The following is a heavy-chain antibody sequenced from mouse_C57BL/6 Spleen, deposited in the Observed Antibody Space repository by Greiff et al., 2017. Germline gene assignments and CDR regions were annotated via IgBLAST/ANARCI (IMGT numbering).Heavy chain of an antibody. Sequence: EVQLQQSGTVLARPGASVKMSCKTSGYTFTSYWMHWVKQRPGQGLEWIGAIYPGNSDTSYNQKFKGKAKLTAVTSASTAYMELSSLTNEDSAVYYCTTSYDGSSYWFAYWGQGTLVTVSA. CDR2: IYPGNSDT. J-gene: IGHJ3*01. V-gene: IGHV1-5*01. CDR3: TTSYDGSSYWFAY. CDR1: GYTFTSYW. D-gene: IGHD1-1*01.